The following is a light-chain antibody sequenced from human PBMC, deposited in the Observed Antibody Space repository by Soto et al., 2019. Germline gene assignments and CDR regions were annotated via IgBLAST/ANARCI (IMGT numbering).Light chain of an antibody. Sequence: DIQMTQSPSTLSGSVGDRVTIACRASQTISSWLAWYQHKPGKAPTLLISKASTLKTGVPSRFSGSGSGTEFTHTISSLQPDDFSTYYFHHYRSYSEAFGQGTKVDIK. CDR1: QTISSW. CDR2: KAS. CDR3: HHYRSYSEA. J-gene: IGKJ1*01. V-gene: IGKV1-5*03.